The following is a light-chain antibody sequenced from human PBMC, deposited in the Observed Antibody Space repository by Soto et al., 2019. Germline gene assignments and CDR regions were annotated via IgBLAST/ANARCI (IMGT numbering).Light chain of an antibody. J-gene: IGKJ1*01. CDR3: QQYSRYSWT. V-gene: IGKV3D-15*01. CDR2: GAS. CDR1: QSVSSY. Sequence: TQVSARLSVSRGVGDARSCGASQSVSSYLAWYQQNPGQAPRLLIYGASSRATGIPDRFSGSGSGTDFTLTISSLQPDDFAAYYSQQYSRYSWTFGQGTKVDIK.